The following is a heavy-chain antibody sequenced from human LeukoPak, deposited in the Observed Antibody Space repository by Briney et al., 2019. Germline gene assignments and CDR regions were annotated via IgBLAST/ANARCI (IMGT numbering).Heavy chain of an antibody. J-gene: IGHJ3*02. V-gene: IGHV4-34*01. CDR1: GGSFSGYY. CDR2: INHSGST. CDR3: ARGPKYDFWSGYYLGGDAFDI. D-gene: IGHD3-3*01. Sequence: SETLSLTCAVYGGSFSGYYWSWIRQPPGKGLEWIGEINHSGSTNYNPSLKSRVTISVDTSKNQFFLKLSSVTAADTAVYYCARGPKYDFWSGYYLGGDAFDIWGQGTMVTVSS.